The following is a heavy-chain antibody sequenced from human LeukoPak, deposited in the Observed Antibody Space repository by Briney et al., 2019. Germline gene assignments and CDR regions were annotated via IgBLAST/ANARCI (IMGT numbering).Heavy chain of an antibody. CDR1: RFTFSSYG. D-gene: IGHD6-13*01. CDR3: AKDLTYSPFDP. CDR2: IRYDGSNK. J-gene: IGHJ5*02. Sequence: GGSLRLSCAASRFTFSSYGMHWVRQAPGKGLEWVAFIRYDGSNKYYADSVKGRFTISRDNSKNTLYLQMNSLRAEDTAVYYCAKDLTYSPFDPWGQGTLVTVSS. V-gene: IGHV3-30*02.